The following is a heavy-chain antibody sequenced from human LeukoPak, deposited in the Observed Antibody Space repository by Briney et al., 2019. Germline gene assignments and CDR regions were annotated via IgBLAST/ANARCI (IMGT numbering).Heavy chain of an antibody. CDR3: ARGRRGSSNYYYYMDV. CDR1: GFTFSSYS. Sequence: GGSLRLSCAASGFTFSSYSMNWVRQAPGKGLEWVSSISSSSSYIYYADSVKGRFTISRDNAKNSLYLQMNSQRAEDTAVYYCARGRRGSSNYYYYMDVWGKGTTVTVSS. D-gene: IGHD1-26*01. V-gene: IGHV3-21*01. J-gene: IGHJ6*03. CDR2: ISSSSSYI.